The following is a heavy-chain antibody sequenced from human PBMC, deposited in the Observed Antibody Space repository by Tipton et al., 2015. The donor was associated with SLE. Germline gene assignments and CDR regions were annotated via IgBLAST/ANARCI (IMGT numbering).Heavy chain of an antibody. V-gene: IGHV4-39*07. Sequence: TLSLTCTVSGGSISGSRNYWGWIRQSPGKGLEWIGNIYYSGSTYYNPSLKSRVTISVDTSKNQFSLRLSSVTAADTAVYYYARDQYDLWLGYAFDVWGQGTMVTVSS. D-gene: IGHD3-3*01. CDR2: IYYSGST. CDR1: GGSISGSRNY. CDR3: ARDQYDLWLGYAFDV. J-gene: IGHJ3*01.